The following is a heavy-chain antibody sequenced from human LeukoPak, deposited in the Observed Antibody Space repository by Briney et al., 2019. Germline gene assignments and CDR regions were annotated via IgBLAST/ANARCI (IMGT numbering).Heavy chain of an antibody. V-gene: IGHV3-30*04. Sequence: GGSLRLSCAASGFTFSNCAMHWVRQAPGKGLEWVAVFSYNGINKDYAGSVKGRFTISRDNSKNTLSLQMDSLRAEDTAMYYCARGLYTNGWYYYDYWGQGTLVTVSS. J-gene: IGHJ4*02. CDR2: FSYNGINK. D-gene: IGHD6-19*01. CDR3: ARGLYTNGWYYYDY. CDR1: GFTFSNCA.